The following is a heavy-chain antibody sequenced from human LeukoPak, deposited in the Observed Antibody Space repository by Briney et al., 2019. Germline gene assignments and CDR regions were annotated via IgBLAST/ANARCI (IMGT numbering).Heavy chain of an antibody. CDR2: ISYDGSNK. CDR1: GFTFSNYA. D-gene: IGHD5-18*01. CDR3: ARPHGYSYGYRVHYYGMDV. V-gene: IGHV3-30-3*01. Sequence: GGSLRLSCAASGFTFSNYAMHRVRQAPGKGLEWVAVISYDGSNKYYADSVKGRFTISRDNSKNTLYLQMNSLRAEDTAVYYCARPHGYSYGYRVHYYGMDVWGQGTTVTVSS. J-gene: IGHJ6*02.